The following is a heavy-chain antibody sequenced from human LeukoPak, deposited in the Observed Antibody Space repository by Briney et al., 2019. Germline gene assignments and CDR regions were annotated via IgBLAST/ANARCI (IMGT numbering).Heavy chain of an antibody. D-gene: IGHD4-17*01. CDR1: GFTFSSYA. CDR2: ISGSGGST. Sequence: GGSPRLSCAASGFTFSSYAMSWVRQTPGKGLEWVSAISGSGGSTYYADSVKGRFTISRDNSKNTLYLQMNSLRAEDTAVYYCAKDSQTTVTTCFDYWGQGTLVTVSS. J-gene: IGHJ4*02. V-gene: IGHV3-23*01. CDR3: AKDSQTTVTTCFDY.